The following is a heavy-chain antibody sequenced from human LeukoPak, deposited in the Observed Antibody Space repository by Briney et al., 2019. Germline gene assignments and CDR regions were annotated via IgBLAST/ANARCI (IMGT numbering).Heavy chain of an antibody. CDR3: ARTGVVVVAARFDY. V-gene: IGHV4-59*01. CDR1: GGSINSYY. Sequence: SETLSLTCTVSGGSINSYYWSWIRQPPGKGLEWIGYIYCSGSTKYNPSLKSRVTISVDTSKNQFSLRLSSVTAADTAMYYCARTGVVVVAARFDYWGQGTLVTVSS. CDR2: IYCSGST. D-gene: IGHD2-15*01. J-gene: IGHJ4*02.